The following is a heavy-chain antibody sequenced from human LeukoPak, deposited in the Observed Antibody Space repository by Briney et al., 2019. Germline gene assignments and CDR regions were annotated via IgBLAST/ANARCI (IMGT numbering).Heavy chain of an antibody. D-gene: IGHD3-22*01. V-gene: IGHV3-20*01. Sequence: GGSLRLSCAASGFTFDDYGMSWVRQAPGKGLEWVSGINWNGGSTGYADSVKGRFTISRDNAKNSLYLQMNSLRAEDTALYHCARDRDYYDSSGRWGYFDLWGRGTLVTVSS. CDR2: INWNGGST. CDR3: ARDRDYYDSSGRWGYFDL. J-gene: IGHJ2*01. CDR1: GFTFDDYG.